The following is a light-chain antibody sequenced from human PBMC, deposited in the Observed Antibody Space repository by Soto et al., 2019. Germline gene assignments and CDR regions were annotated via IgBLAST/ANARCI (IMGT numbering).Light chain of an antibody. V-gene: IGLV3-21*02. Sequence: SYELTQPPSVSVAPGQTASITCGGNNIGTKSVHWYQQKPGQAPVLVVYVDIDRPSGIPERFSGSNSGNTATLTISRVEAGDEADYYCQVWDSSSDHYVFGTGTKLTVL. CDR1: NIGTKS. CDR2: VDI. J-gene: IGLJ1*01. CDR3: QVWDSSSDHYV.